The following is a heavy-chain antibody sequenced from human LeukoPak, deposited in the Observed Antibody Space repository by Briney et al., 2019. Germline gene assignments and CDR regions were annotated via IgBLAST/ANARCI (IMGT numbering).Heavy chain of an antibody. D-gene: IGHD3-10*01. CDR1: GYTFTSYD. J-gene: IGHJ4*02. CDR2: MNPNSGNT. V-gene: IGHV1-8*03. CDR3: ARGPYYYGSGSLNY. Sequence: GASVKVSCKASGYTFTSYDINWVRQATGQGLEWMGWMNPNSGNTGYAQKFQGRVTITRNTSISTAYMELSSLRSEDTAVYYCARGPYYYGSGSLNYWGQGTLVTVSS.